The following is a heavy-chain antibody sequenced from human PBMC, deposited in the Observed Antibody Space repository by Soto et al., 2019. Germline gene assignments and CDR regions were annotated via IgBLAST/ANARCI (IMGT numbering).Heavy chain of an antibody. CDR2: IYQTGST. CDR1: GGSISSRNW. V-gene: IGHV4-4*02. CDR3: ARDAGASLWYYGY. J-gene: IGHJ4*02. Sequence: PSETLSLTCAVSGGSISSRNWWIWVRQPPGKGLEWIGEIYQTGSTNYNPSLKGRVTMSVDKSSNQFSLKLSSVTAADTAVYYCARDAGASLWYYGYWGQGALVTVSS.